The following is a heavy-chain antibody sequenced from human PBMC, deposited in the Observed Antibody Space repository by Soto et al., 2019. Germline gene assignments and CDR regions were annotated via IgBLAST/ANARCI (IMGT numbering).Heavy chain of an antibody. J-gene: IGHJ6*02. V-gene: IGHV3-23*01. D-gene: IGHD6-6*01. CDR2: IVGSGGSR. Sequence: PGGSLRLSCAASGFTFSSYAMSWVRQAPGKGLEWVSGIVGSGGSRDYAESVKGRFTISKDNSKNTLYLQMNSLRADDTAVYYCAKIISARLFYFAMDVWGQGTTVTV. CDR3: AKIISARLFYFAMDV. CDR1: GFTFSSYA.